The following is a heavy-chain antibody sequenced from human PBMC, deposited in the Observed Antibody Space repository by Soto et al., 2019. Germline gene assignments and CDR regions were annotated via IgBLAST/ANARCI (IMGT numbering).Heavy chain of an antibody. CDR1: GFTFSSYG. V-gene: IGHV3-33*01. D-gene: IGHD3-22*01. J-gene: IGHJ4*02. CDR2: IWYDGSNK. Sequence: GGSLKLSCAASGFTFSSYGMHWVRQAPGKGLEWVAVIWYDGSNKYYADSVKGRFTISRDNSKNTLYLQMNSLRAEDTAVYYCARALYYYDSSGYYSPYFDYWGQGTLVTVSS. CDR3: ARALYYYDSSGYYSPYFDY.